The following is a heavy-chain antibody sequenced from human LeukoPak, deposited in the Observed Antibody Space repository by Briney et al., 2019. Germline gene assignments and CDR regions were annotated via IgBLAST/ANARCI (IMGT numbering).Heavy chain of an antibody. D-gene: IGHD3-9*01. CDR2: ISGSGGST. J-gene: IGHJ1*01. CDR3: AKFLTGYYQYFQH. CDR1: GFTFSNYA. V-gene: IGHV3-23*01. Sequence: GGSLRLSCAASGFTFSNYAVSWVRQAPGKGLEWVSAISGSGGSTYYADSVKGRFTVSRDNSKNTLYLQMNSLRAEDTAVYYCAKFLTGYYQYFQHWGQGTLVTVSS.